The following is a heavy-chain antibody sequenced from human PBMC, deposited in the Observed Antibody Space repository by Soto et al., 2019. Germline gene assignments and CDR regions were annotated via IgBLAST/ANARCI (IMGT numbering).Heavy chain of an antibody. D-gene: IGHD2-15*01. Sequence: GASVKVSCKASGGTFSSYAISWVRQAPGQGLEWMGGIIPIFGTANYAQKFQGRVTITADESTSTAYMELSSLRSEDTAVYYCASYIVVVVAATRLHENYYYGMDVWGQGTTVTVSS. CDR2: IIPIFGTA. CDR1: GGTFSSYA. V-gene: IGHV1-69*13. CDR3: ASYIVVVVAATRLHENYYYGMDV. J-gene: IGHJ6*02.